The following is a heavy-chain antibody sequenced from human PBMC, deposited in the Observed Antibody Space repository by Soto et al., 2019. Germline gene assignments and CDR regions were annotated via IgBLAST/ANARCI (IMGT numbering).Heavy chain of an antibody. V-gene: IGHV4-4*02. CDR1: GGSISSTNW. J-gene: IGHJ4*02. Sequence: QVQLQESGPGLVKPSGTLSLTCAVSGGSISSTNWWNWVRQPPGKGLEWIGEIDHSGSTNYNPSLKSRGTISVDKPTNQFSLKLSSVTAADTAVYYCVRDSGNGWKDYWGQGTLVTVSS. CDR3: VRDSGNGWKDY. D-gene: IGHD6-19*01. CDR2: IDHSGST.